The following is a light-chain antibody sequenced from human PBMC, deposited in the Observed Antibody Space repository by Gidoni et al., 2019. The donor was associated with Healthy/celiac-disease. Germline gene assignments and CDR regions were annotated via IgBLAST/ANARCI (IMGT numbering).Light chain of an antibody. CDR2: GAS. CDR3: QQYNNWPVT. V-gene: IGKV3-15*01. J-gene: IGKJ4*01. CDR1: QSVSSN. Sequence: IVLTQSPATLSVYPGERATLSCRASQSVSSNLAWYQQNTGQAPRLLIYGASTRATGMPARVSGSGYGTEFTLTISSLQAEDFAVYYCQQYNNWPVTFGGGTKVEIK.